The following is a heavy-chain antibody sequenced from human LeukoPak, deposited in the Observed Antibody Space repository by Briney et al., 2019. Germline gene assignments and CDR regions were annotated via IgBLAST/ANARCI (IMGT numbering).Heavy chain of an antibody. V-gene: IGHV4-59*01. CDR1: GGSISSYY. CDR3: ASVLLGY. CDR2: IYYSGTT. J-gene: IGHJ4*02. Sequence: SETLSLTCTVSGGSISSYYWSWIRQPPGKGLEWIGYIYYSGTTNYNPSLKSRVTISVDTSKNQFSLKLSSVTAADTAVYYCASVLLGYWGQGTLVTVSS. D-gene: IGHD3-10*01.